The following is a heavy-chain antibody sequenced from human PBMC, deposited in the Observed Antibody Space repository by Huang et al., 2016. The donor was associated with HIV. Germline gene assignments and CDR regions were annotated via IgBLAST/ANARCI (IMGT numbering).Heavy chain of an antibody. D-gene: IGHD1-26*01. CDR2: IRGKAYGGTT. Sequence: EVQLVESGGGLVQPGRSLRLSCTASGFTFGGYAMSWFRQAPGKGLEWVGCIRGKAYGGTTEYAASVKDRFTISRDESKSIAYLQMNSLKTEDTAMYFCTRVVYSGGYYGFFDYWGQGTLVTVSS. CDR3: TRVVYSGGYYGFFDY. V-gene: IGHV3-49*03. J-gene: IGHJ4*02. CDR1: GFTFGGYA.